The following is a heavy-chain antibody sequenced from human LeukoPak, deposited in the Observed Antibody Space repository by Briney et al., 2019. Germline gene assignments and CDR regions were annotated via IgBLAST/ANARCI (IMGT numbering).Heavy chain of an antibody. CDR2: IYHSGSA. J-gene: IGHJ5*02. V-gene: IGHV4-59*08. CDR3: ARGVAVGGTTHFDP. Sequence: SETLSLTCTVSGGPFDSHYWTWIRQPPGKGLERIAFIYHSGSAVYSPSLRSRVTMSVDRSKRQFSLNLSSVTAADTAVYYCARGVAVGGTTHFDPWGQGTLVTVSS. D-gene: IGHD6-13*01. CDR1: GGPFDSHY.